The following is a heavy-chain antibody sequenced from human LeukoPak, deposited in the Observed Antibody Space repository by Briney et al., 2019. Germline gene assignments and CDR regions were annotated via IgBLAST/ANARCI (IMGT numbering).Heavy chain of an antibody. V-gene: IGHV1-18*01. CDR1: GYTFNIYG. J-gene: IGHJ4*02. CDR3: AASPYSSGWYTLFNFDY. D-gene: IGHD6-19*01. Sequence: ASVKVSCKASGYTFNIYGIIWVRQAPGQGLEWVGWISTYNGNTNYAPNIQDRVTMTTDTSTSTAYMELRSLRSDDTAVYYCAASPYSSGWYTLFNFDYWGQGTLVTVSS. CDR2: ISTYNGNT.